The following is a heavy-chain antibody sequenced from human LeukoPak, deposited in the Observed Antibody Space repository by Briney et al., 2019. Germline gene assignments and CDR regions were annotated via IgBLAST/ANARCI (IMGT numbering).Heavy chain of an antibody. V-gene: IGHV4-61*02. J-gene: IGHJ5*02. D-gene: IGHD1-1*01. CDR3: ARNWNLGYNWFDP. CDR2: ICTSGST. CDR1: GGSISSGSYY. Sequence: SQTLSLTCTVSGGSISSGSYYWSWIRQPAGKGLEWIGRICTSGSTNYNPSLKSRVTISVDTSKNQFSLKLSSVTAADTAVYYCARNWNLGYNWFDPWGQGTLVTVSS.